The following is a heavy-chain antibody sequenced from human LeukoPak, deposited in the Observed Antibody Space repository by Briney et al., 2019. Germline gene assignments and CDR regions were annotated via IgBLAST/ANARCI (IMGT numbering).Heavy chain of an antibody. V-gene: IGHV4-38-2*01. J-gene: IGHJ4*02. CDR3: ANIAATGPPEDY. Sequence: PSETLSLTCAVSGYSISSGDYWGWIWQPPGKGLEWIGSIYHSGSTYYNPSLKSRVTISLDTSKNHFSLNLSSVTAADTAVYYCANIAATGPPEDYWGQGTLVTVSS. CDR2: IYHSGST. D-gene: IGHD6-13*01. CDR1: GYSISSGDY.